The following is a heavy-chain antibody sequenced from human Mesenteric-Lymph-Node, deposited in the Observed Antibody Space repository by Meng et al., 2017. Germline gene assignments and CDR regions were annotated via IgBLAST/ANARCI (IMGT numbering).Heavy chain of an antibody. CDR2: INPHTGGI. V-gene: IGHV1-2*06. D-gene: IGHD4-11*01. CDR1: GYTFTVYY. CDR3: AKIGSNHQFDL. Sequence: QMQLLQSGAEVQKPGASVKVSCKASGYTFTVYYMHWGRQAPGQGLEWMGRINPHTGGINYAQEFQGRVAMTRDTSISTAYMELSRLRTDDTAVYYCAKIGSNHQFDLWGQGTLVTVSS. J-gene: IGHJ4*02.